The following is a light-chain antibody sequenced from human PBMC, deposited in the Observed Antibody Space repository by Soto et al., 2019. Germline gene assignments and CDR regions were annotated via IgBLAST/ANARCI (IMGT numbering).Light chain of an antibody. Sequence: EIVLTQSPGTLSLSPGERATLSCRASQSVSSSYLAWYQQKPGQAPRLLIYGASSRATGIADRFSGSGSGTDFTLTINRLEPEDFALYYCQQYGSSPPTFGQGTKVDNK. CDR1: QSVSSSY. CDR2: GAS. CDR3: QQYGSSPPT. V-gene: IGKV3-20*01. J-gene: IGKJ1*01.